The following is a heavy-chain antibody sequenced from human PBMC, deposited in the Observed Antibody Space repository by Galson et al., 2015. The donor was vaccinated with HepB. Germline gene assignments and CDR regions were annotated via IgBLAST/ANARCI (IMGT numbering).Heavy chain of an antibody. CDR3: ARRNSIAAAGLDY. Sequence: SLRLSCAASGFTFSSYAMHWVRQAPGKGLVWVSRINSDGSSTSYADSVKGRFTISRDNAKNTLYLQMNSLRAEDTAVYYCARRNSIAAAGLDYWGQGTLVTVSS. J-gene: IGHJ4*02. D-gene: IGHD6-13*01. CDR2: INSDGSST. CDR1: GFTFSSYA. V-gene: IGHV3-74*01.